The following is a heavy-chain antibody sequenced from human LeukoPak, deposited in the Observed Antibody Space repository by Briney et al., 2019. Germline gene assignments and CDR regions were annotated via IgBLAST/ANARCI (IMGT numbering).Heavy chain of an antibody. CDR1: GVSINNYY. D-gene: IGHD2-21*01. V-gene: IGHV4-59*01. CDR3: VRDALWSGFDP. Sequence: SETLSLTCTVSGVSINNYYWSWIRQPPGKGLEWIGYIYYSGSTNYSPSLKSRVTISIDTSRNQFSLRLSSVTAADTAVYYCVRDALWSGFDPWGQGTLVIVSS. J-gene: IGHJ5*02. CDR2: IYYSGST.